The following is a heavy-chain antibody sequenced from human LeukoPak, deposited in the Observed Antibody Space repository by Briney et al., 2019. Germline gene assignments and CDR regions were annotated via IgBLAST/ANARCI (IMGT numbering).Heavy chain of an antibody. Sequence: SQTLSLTCTVSGGSISSSSYYWGWIRQPPGKGLEWIGSIYYSGSTYYNPSLKSRVTISVDTSKNQFSLKLSSVTAADTAVYYCASELSGSYYQWGQGTLVTVSS. CDR2: IYYSGST. CDR1: GGSISSSSYY. J-gene: IGHJ4*02. CDR3: ASELSGSYYQ. V-gene: IGHV4-39*01. D-gene: IGHD1-26*01.